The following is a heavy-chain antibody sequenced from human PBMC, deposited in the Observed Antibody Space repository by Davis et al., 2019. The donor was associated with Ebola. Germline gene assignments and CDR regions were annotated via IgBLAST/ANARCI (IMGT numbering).Heavy chain of an antibody. J-gene: IGHJ3*02. CDR3: ARRLFGHGLQPGLDAFDI. CDR2: IFPADSDT. CDR1: GYMFTNFW. Sequence: GESLKISCKGSGYMFTNFWIAWVRQMPGKGLEWMGSIFPADSDTRYSPSFQGLVTISADKSISTTYLQWSSLKASDTAIYYCARRLFGHGLQPGLDAFDIWGQGTTVIVSS. V-gene: IGHV5-51*01. D-gene: IGHD3/OR15-3a*01.